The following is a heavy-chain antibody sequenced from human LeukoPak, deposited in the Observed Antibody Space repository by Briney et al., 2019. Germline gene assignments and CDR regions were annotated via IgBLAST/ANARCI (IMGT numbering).Heavy chain of an antibody. V-gene: IGHV3-74*01. D-gene: IGHD3-22*01. Sequence: GGSLRLSCAASGFTFSSYWMHWVCQAPGKGLVWVSRISDGGSTTTYADSVKGRFTISRDNAKNTLYLQMNGLRAEDTAVYYCSRSAYYDSSGNYYDYWGQGTLVTVSS. CDR3: SRSAYYDSSGNYYDY. CDR2: ISDGGSTT. CDR1: GFTFSSYW. J-gene: IGHJ4*02.